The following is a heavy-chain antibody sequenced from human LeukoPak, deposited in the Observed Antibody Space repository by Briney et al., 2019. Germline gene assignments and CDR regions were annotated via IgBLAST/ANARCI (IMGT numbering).Heavy chain of an antibody. CDR3: ARASVVVHDAFDI. Sequence: SETLSLTCTVSGYSISSGYYWGWTRQPPGKGLEWIGSIYHSGSTYYNPSLKSRVTISVDTSKNQFSLKLSSVTAADTAVYYCARASVVVHDAFDIWGQGTMVTVSS. D-gene: IGHD2-15*01. V-gene: IGHV4-38-2*02. CDR1: GYSISSGYY. J-gene: IGHJ3*02. CDR2: IYHSGST.